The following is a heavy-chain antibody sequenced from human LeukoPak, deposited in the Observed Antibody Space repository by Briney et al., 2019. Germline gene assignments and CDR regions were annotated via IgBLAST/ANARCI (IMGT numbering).Heavy chain of an antibody. CDR2: ISGSGGST. J-gene: IGHJ6*02. Sequence: GGSLRLSCAASGFTFSSYAMSWVRQAPGKGLEWVSAISGSGGSTIYADSVKGRFTISIDNAKNTVYLQMNSLRAEDTAVYYCARKAGHGYGMDVWGQGTTVTVSS. V-gene: IGHV3-23*01. CDR1: GFTFSSYA. D-gene: IGHD6-19*01. CDR3: ARKAGHGYGMDV.